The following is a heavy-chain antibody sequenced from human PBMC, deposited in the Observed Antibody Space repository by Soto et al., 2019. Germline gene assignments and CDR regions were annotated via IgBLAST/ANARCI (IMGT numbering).Heavy chain of an antibody. CDR3: ARAHCSNGICYAFDI. D-gene: IGHD2-8*01. V-gene: IGHV4-39*01. J-gene: IGHJ3*02. CDR1: GGSVSSSSYY. Sequence: SETLSLTCTVSGGSVSSSSYYWGWVRQPPGKGLEWIGSVYYSGSTYYNPSLESRVTISVDKSKNQFSLKLTSVSAADTAVYYCARAHCSNGICYAFDIWGPGTKVTVSS. CDR2: VYYSGST.